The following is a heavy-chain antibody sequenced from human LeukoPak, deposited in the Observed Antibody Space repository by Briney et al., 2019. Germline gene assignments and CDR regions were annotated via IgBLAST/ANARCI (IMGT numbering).Heavy chain of an antibody. D-gene: IGHD6-19*01. CDR3: ARDHSYSGRAVAPFDP. CDR2: ISAYNGNT. J-gene: IGHJ5*02. Sequence: GASVKVSCKASGYTFTSYGISWVRQAPGQGLEWMGWISAYNGNTNYAQKLQGRVTMTTDTSTSTAYPELRSLRSDDTAVYYCARDHSYSGRAVAPFDPWGQGTLVTVSS. V-gene: IGHV1-18*01. CDR1: GYTFTSYG.